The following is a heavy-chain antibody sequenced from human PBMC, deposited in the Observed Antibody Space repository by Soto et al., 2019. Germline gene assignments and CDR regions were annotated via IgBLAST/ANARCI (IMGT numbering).Heavy chain of an antibody. CDR1: GYTFTSYA. J-gene: IGHJ6*02. CDR2: INAGNGNT. CDR3: ARDSGGMDV. Sequence: QVQLVQSGAEVKKPGASVKISCKTSGYTFTSYALHWVRQAPGQRLEWMGWINAGNGNTQYSQKFQGRVIITRDTSASTAYMELRSLRAEDRAVYYCARDSGGMDVWGQGTTVTVSS. V-gene: IGHV1-3*01.